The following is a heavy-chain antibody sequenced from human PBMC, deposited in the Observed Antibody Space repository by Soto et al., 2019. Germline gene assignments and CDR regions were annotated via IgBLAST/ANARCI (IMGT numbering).Heavy chain of an antibody. CDR1: GYTFTSYY. Sequence: QVQLVQSGAEVKKPGASVKGSCKASGYTFTSYYMHSVRQAPGQGLEWMGILNPIGGSTSYEQKCQCCVTLTSATSTSTVSMETSRLQSEDTAVYYGAQSYYGPGNINAGVRSSDPCGQGPLVTVSA. J-gene: IGHJ5*02. D-gene: IGHD3-10*01. V-gene: IGHV1-46*03. CDR2: LNPIGGST. CDR3: AQSYYGPGNINAGVRSSDP.